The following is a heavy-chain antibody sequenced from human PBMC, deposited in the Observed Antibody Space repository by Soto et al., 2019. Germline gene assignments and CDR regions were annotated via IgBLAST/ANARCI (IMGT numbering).Heavy chain of an antibody. CDR3: AKATDYYGSGSYYNRHYYYYGMDV. CDR2: ISWNSGSI. D-gene: IGHD3-10*01. CDR1: GFTFDDYA. Sequence: AGGSLRLSCAASGFTFDDYAMHWVRQAPGKGLEWVSGISWNSGSIGYADSVKGRFTISRDNAKNSLYLQMNSLRAEDTALYYCAKATDYYGSGSYYNRHYYYYGMDVWGQGTTVTVSS. V-gene: IGHV3-9*01. J-gene: IGHJ6*02.